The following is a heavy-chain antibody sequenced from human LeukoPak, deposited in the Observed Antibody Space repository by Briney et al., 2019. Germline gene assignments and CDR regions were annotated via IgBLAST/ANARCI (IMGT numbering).Heavy chain of an antibody. CDR3: ARTNRMNDGMDV. V-gene: IGHV4-31*03. CDR2: IYYSGST. D-gene: IGHD1-14*01. CDR1: GGSISSGGYY. Sequence: SQTLSLTCTVSGGSISSGGYYWSWIRQHPGKGLEWIGYIYYSGSTYYNPSLKSRVTISVDTSKNQFSLKLSSVTAADTAVYYCARTNRMNDGMDVWGQGTTVTVSS. J-gene: IGHJ6*02.